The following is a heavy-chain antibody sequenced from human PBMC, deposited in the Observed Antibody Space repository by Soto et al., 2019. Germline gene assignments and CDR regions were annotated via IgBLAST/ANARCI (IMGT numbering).Heavy chain of an antibody. CDR2: ISRTGGAA. Sequence: EVQLLESGGGLVQPGGSLRLSCAASGFTFDKYAMYWVRQAPGKGLEWASAISRTGGAANYADSVNGRFAVSRDNSKNTLYPQMNSLRAEDTAVYYCAKAYDYIWGSYPGELDYWGQGTLVTVSS. CDR1: GFTFDKYA. CDR3: AKAYDYIWGSYPGELDY. V-gene: IGHV3-23*01. J-gene: IGHJ4*02. D-gene: IGHD3-16*02.